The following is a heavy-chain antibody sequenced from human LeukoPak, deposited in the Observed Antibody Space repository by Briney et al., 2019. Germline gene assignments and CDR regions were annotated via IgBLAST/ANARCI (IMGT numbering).Heavy chain of an antibody. CDR1: GGSISDSSYY. V-gene: IGHV4-39*07. D-gene: IGHD6-13*01. Sequence: SETLSLTCTVSGGSISDSSYYWGWIRQPPGKGLEWIGSIYHSGSTYYNPSLKSRVTISVDTSKNQFSLKLSSVTAADTAVYYCARGLAAAGTVAFDIWGQGTMVTVSS. J-gene: IGHJ3*02. CDR3: ARGLAAAGTVAFDI. CDR2: IYHSGST.